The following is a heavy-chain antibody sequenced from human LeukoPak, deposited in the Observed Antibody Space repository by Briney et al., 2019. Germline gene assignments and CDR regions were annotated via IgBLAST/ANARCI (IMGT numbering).Heavy chain of an antibody. Sequence: GGSLRLSCAAPGFTFRSYGMDWVRQAPGKGLEWVAFIRYDGSNKYYADSVKGRFTISRDNSKNTLYLQMNSLGAEDTAVYYCAQGRFIAAAGPTLDYWGQGTLVTVSS. D-gene: IGHD6-13*01. CDR3: AQGRFIAAAGPTLDY. J-gene: IGHJ4*02. CDR1: GFTFRSYG. V-gene: IGHV3-30*02. CDR2: IRYDGSNK.